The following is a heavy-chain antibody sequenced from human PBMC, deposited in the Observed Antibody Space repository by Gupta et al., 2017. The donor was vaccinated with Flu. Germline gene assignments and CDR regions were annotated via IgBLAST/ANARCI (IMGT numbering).Heavy chain of an antibody. CDR3: ARGSITARQGCDY. D-gene: IGHD6-6*01. CDR2: IDGSSKYI. CDR1: LSSDS. Sequence: LSSDSMNGVRKAPGKGLEWVSAIDGSSKYIYYADSVRGRFTSSRDNAKKSLYLQMNSLRAEDTAVDYCARGSITARQGCDYWGQGTLVTVSS. V-gene: IGHV3-21*01. J-gene: IGHJ4*02.